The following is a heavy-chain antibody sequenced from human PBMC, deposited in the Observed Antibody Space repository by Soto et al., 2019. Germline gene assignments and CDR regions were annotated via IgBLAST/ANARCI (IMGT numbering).Heavy chain of an antibody. CDR3: ARDRDPMVRGVIITADAYFDY. CDR2: TYYRSKWYN. V-gene: IGHV6-1*01. D-gene: IGHD3-10*01. J-gene: IGHJ4*02. Sequence: SQTLSLTCAISGDSVSSNSAAWNWIRQSPSRGLEWLGRTYYRSKWYNDYAVSVKSRITINPDTSKNQFSLQLNSVTPEDTAVYYCARDRDPMVRGVIITADAYFDYWGQGTLVTVYS. CDR1: GDSVSSNSAA.